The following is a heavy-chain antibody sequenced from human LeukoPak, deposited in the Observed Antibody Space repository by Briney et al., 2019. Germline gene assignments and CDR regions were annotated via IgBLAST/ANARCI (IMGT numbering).Heavy chain of an antibody. CDR1: GYTFTGYY. V-gene: IGHV1-2*06. J-gene: IGHJ3*02. Sequence: ASVKVSCKASGYTFTGYYMHWVRQAPGQGLEWMGRINPNSGGTNYAQKFQGRVTMTRDTSISTAYMEPSRLRSDDTAVYYCARGYDSSGYGAFDIWGQGTMVTVSS. CDR2: INPNSGGT. CDR3: ARGYDSSGYGAFDI. D-gene: IGHD3-22*01.